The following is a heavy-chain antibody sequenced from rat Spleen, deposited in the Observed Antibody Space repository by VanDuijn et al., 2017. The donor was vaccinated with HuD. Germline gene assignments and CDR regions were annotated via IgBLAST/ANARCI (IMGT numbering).Heavy chain of an antibody. CDR3: ARRHYGYTDYFDY. D-gene: IGHD1-11*01. CDR2: ISPSGGST. J-gene: IGHJ2*01. CDR1: GFTFSNYG. Sequence: EVQLVESGGGLVQPGRSLKLSCAASGFTFSNYGMHWIRQAPTKGLEWVASISPSGGSTYYRDSVKGRFTISRDIAKSTLYLQMDSLGSEDTATYYCARRHYGYTDYFDYRGQGVMVTVSS. V-gene: IGHV5-19*01.